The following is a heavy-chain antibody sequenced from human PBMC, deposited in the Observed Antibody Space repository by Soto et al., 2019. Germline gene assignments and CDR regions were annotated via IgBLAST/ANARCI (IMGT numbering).Heavy chain of an antibody. J-gene: IGHJ5*02. V-gene: IGHV3-23*01. D-gene: IGHD2-15*01. Sequence: GESLKISCAASGFTFSSYAMSWVRQAPGKGLEWVSAISGSGGSTYYADSVKGRFTISRDNSKKTLYMQMNGLRAEDTAVYYCAKGDCSGGSCYLITSMNWFDPWGQGTLVTVSS. CDR1: GFTFSSYA. CDR2: ISGSGGST. CDR3: AKGDCSGGSCYLITSMNWFDP.